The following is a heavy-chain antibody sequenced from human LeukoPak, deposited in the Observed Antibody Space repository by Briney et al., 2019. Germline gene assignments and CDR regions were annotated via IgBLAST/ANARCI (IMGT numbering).Heavy chain of an antibody. J-gene: IGHJ6*02. CDR3: ATPNSGNSGMDV. CDR1: GYTFTSYV. V-gene: IGHV1-8*01. CDR2: MNPNSGNT. Sequence: ASVKVSCKASGYTFTSYVINWVRQATGQGLDGMGWMNPNSGNTGYAQKFQGRVTMTRNTSISTAYMELSSLRSEDTAVYYCATPNSGNSGMDVWGQGTTVTVSS. D-gene: IGHD1-1*01.